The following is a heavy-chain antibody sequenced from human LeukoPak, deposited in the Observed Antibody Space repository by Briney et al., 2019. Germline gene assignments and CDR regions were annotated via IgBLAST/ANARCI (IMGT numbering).Heavy chain of an antibody. J-gene: IGHJ3*02. CDR2: ISYDGSNK. CDR1: GFTFSSYA. Sequence: PRRSLRLSCAASGFTFSSYAMHWVRQAPGKGLEWVAVISYDGSNKYYADSVKGRFTISRDNSKNTLYLQMNSLRAEDTAVYYCARLEEGAFDIWGQGTMVTVSS. CDR3: ARLEEGAFDI. V-gene: IGHV3-30-3*01.